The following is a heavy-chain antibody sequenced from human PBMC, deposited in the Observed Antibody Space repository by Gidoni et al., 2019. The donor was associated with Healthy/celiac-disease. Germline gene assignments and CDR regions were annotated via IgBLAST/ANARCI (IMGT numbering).Heavy chain of an antibody. Sequence: QVQLVESGGGVVQPGRSLRSSCAASGFTFSSSGLHWVCQAPGKELEWLAVISYDGSNKYYAASVKGRFTISRDNSKNTLYLQMNSLRAEDTAVYYCANIFTYTWGFGSYYYYGMDVWGQGTTVTVSS. V-gene: IGHV3-30*18. CDR2: ISYDGSNK. CDR3: ANIFTYTWGFGSYYYYGMDV. D-gene: IGHD3-10*01. CDR1: GFTFSSSG. J-gene: IGHJ6*02.